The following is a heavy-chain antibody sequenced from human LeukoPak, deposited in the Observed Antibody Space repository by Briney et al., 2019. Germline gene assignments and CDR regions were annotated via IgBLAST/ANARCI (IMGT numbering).Heavy chain of an antibody. CDR3: ARGPMVGATRGDC. CDR2: LSAYNGDT. J-gene: IGHJ4*02. D-gene: IGHD1-26*01. V-gene: IGHV1-18*01. CDR1: GYTFTRYV. Sequence: ASVKVSCKASGYTFTRYVISWVRQAPGQGLEWMGWLSAYNGDTNYAQKLQGRVTMTTDTSTTTAYMELKSLTSDDTAVYYCARGPMVGATRGDCWGQGTLVTVSS.